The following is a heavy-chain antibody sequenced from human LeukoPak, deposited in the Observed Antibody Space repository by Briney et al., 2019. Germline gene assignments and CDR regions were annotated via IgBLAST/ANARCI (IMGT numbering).Heavy chain of an antibody. CDR1: GFTFTSYA. J-gene: IGHJ6*02. D-gene: IGHD6-19*01. CDR3: AKDVPAVAGSSSGWSGGMDV. CDR2: ISGSGGDT. Sequence: GGSLRVSCAASGFTFTSYAMSWVRQALGKGLEWVSTISGSGGDTYYANSVKGRFTISRDNSKNTLHLQTNSLRAEDTALYYCAKDVPAVAGSSSGWSGGMDVWGQGTTVTVSS. V-gene: IGHV3-23*01.